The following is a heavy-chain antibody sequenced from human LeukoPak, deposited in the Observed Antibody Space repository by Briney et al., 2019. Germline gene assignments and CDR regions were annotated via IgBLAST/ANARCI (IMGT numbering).Heavy chain of an antibody. J-gene: IGHJ4*02. CDR1: GDSVSSSISY. D-gene: IGHD2-8*01. Sequence: SETLSLTCTVSGDSVSSSISYWGWIRQPLGQGLVCIGIINYSGSTYYNPSLKTRVTISVATSDNQFSSKLSSVTTADTAVDYCARRSCTISSCFYFDYWGQGTLVTVSS. CDR3: ARRSCTISSCFYFDY. CDR2: INYSGST. V-gene: IGHV4-39*01.